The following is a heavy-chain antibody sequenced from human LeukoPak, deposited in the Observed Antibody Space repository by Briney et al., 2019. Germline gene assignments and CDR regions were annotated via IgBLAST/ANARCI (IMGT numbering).Heavy chain of an antibody. CDR1: GGTFSSYA. D-gene: IGHD3-22*01. Sequence: SLVKVSCKASGGTFSSYAISWLRQAPGQGLEWMGRIIPIFGTANYAQKFQGRVTITKDESTSTAYMELSSLRSEDTAVYYCARAGGYYDSSGYYPLDYWGQGTLVTVSS. J-gene: IGHJ4*02. V-gene: IGHV1-69*05. CDR3: ARAGGYYDSSGYYPLDY. CDR2: IIPIFGTA.